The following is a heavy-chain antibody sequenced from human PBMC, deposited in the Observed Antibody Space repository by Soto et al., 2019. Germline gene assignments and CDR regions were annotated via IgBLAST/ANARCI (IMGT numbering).Heavy chain of an antibody. J-gene: IGHJ4*02. CDR2: ISSDERNK. CDR3: ARDRLTVVPAAKAPDFDY. Sequence: QVHLMESGGGVVQPGRSLRLSCAASGFTFSNSAFHWVRQAPGKGLEWVAVISSDERNKYYADSVKGRFTISRDNSKSTLYLQMNSLRPEDTALYYCARDRLTVVPAAKAPDFDYWGQGTLVTVSS. V-gene: IGHV3-30*14. CDR1: GFTFSNSA. D-gene: IGHD2-2*01.